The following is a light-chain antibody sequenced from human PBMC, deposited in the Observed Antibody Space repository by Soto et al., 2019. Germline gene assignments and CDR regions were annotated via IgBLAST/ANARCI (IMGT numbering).Light chain of an antibody. CDR3: ISYTSSSTLVV. CDR2: DVS. V-gene: IGLV2-14*01. Sequence: QSALTQPASVSGSPGQSITSSCTGTSSDVGGYNYVSWYQQHPGKAPKLMIYDVSNRPSGVSNRFSGSKSGNTASLTISGLQAEDEADYYCISYTSSSTLVVFGGGTKLTVL. J-gene: IGLJ2*01. CDR1: SSDVGGYNY.